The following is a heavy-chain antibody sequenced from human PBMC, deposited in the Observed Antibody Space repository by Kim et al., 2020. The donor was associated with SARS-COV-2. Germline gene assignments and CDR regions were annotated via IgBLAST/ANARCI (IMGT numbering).Heavy chain of an antibody. D-gene: IGHD1-26*01. CDR1: GFTFTGHD. J-gene: IGHJ4*02. V-gene: IGHV3-23*03. CDR3: REGGRGWPWDY. Sequence: GGSLRLSCTTSGFTFTGHDMSWVRQAPGKGLEWVSSIDGGDGTTYHVAAEEGRFIITGNDTKKTLYLQMSAWRDDDTAAYYGREGGRGWPWDYWGQGTL. CDR2: IDGGDGTT.